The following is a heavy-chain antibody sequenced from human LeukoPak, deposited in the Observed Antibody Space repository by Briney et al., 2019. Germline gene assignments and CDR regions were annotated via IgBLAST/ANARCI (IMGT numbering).Heavy chain of an antibody. CDR1: GASFSTNY. CDR3: ARLYQQSKWKYYYYYMDV. CDR2: VFDSGST. Sequence: SETPSLTCSVSGASFSTNYWSWIQQPPGRGLEWIGYVFDSGSTNYNPSLKSRVTISVDTSTKQFSLRLSSVTAADTAVYYCARLYQQSKWKYYYYYMDVWGKGTAVTVSS. J-gene: IGHJ6*03. V-gene: IGHV4-59*01. D-gene: IGHD1-1*01.